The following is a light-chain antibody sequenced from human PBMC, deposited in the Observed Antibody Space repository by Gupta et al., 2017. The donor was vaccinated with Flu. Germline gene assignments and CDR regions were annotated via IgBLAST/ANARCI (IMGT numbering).Light chain of an antibody. V-gene: IGLV3-1*01. CDR2: EDT. Sequence: SYELTQPPSVSVSPGQTARITCSGHKLEDKYAYWYQQKPGQSPVLVIYEDTKRPSGIPERFSGSNSGNTATLTISGTQSIDEADYYCQACDSSCGVFGGGTKLTVL. CDR3: QACDSSCGV. CDR1: KLEDKY. J-gene: IGLJ3*02.